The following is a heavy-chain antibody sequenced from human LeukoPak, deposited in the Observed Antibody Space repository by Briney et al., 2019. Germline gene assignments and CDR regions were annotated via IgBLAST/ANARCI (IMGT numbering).Heavy chain of an antibody. CDR3: ASELGSKCFDS. CDR2: IKQEGSEK. V-gene: IGHV3-7*01. D-gene: IGHD1-26*01. Sequence: GSLRLTCAASGFTFSSYWMSWVRQAPGKGLEWVANIKQEGSEKYYVDSVKGRFTISRDNAKNSLYLQMNSLRAEDTAVYYCASELGSKCFDSWGQGTLVTVSS. CDR1: GFTFSSYW. J-gene: IGHJ4*02.